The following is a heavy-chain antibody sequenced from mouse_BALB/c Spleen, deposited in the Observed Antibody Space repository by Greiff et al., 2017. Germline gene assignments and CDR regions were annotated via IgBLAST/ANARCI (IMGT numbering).Heavy chain of an antibody. CDR2: IDPSDSET. J-gene: IGHJ3*01. Sequence: QVQLQQSGPQLVRPGASVKISCKASGYSFTSYWMHWVKQRPGQGLEWIGMIDPSDSETRLNQKFKDKATLTVDKSSSTAYMQLSSPTSEDSAVYYCARRGAYGNFAWFAYWGQGTLVTVSA. CDR1: GYSFTSYW. CDR3: ARRGAYGNFAWFAY. V-gene: IGHV1S126*01. D-gene: IGHD2-1*01.